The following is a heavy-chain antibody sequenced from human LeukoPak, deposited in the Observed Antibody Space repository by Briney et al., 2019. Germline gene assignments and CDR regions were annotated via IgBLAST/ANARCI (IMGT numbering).Heavy chain of an antibody. D-gene: IGHD3-22*01. V-gene: IGHV3-7*01. Sequence: GGALRVSCARSGFTFSNYLMTWVRQAPRKGVEWVANVKQEESEKHYVDSLKGRFTISRDKAKSSLYLRMDSLRVEDTAVYYCARDRDYHDDRTDYYYDAFDIWGQRTTVSVSS. CDR3: ARDRDYHDDRTDYYYDAFDI. CDR1: GFTFSNYL. CDR2: VKQEESEK. J-gene: IGHJ3*02.